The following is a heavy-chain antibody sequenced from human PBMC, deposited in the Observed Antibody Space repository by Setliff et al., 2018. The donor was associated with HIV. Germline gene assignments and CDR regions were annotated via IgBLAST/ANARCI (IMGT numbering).Heavy chain of an antibody. D-gene: IGHD4-4*01. J-gene: IGHJ3*02. Sequence: QPGGSLRLSCAASGFTFGDYAIHWVRQAPGKGLEWVAVISYDGSYKNYAESVKGRFTISRDNSKNTLYVQMNSLRADDTAIYYCVRDLTTIVTRKVFDIWGQGNAGHRLL. CDR3: VRDLTTIVTRKVFDI. CDR2: ISYDGSYK. V-gene: IGHV3-30*04. CDR1: GFTFGDYA.